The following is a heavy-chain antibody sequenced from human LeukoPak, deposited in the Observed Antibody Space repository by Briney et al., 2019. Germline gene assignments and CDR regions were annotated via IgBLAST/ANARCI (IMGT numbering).Heavy chain of an antibody. Sequence: PGGSLRLSCAASGFTFSNYWMSWVRQAPGKGLEWVANIKQDGSEKYYVDSVKGRFTISRDNSKNTLYLQMNSLGAEDTAVYYCARAKGDSSSFDYWGQGTLVTVSS. CDR1: GFTFSNYW. CDR3: ARAKGDSSSFDY. D-gene: IGHD6-13*01. CDR2: IKQDGSEK. J-gene: IGHJ4*02. V-gene: IGHV3-7*01.